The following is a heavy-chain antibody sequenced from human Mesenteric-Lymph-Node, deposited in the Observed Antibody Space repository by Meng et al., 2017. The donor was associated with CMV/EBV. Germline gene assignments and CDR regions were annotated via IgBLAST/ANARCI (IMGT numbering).Heavy chain of an antibody. Sequence: GSLRLSCIVADYPISSGYFWGWIRQPPGKGLEWIGTMSHSGNTYYYTPSLKSRVTISIDTSKNQFSLKLSSVTAADTAVYYCAREFIEYYDSSGYYWNQYYYYYYGMDVWGQGTTVTVSS. CDR1: DYPISSGYF. D-gene: IGHD3-22*01. V-gene: IGHV4-38-2*02. CDR2: MSHSGNT. J-gene: IGHJ6*02. CDR3: AREFIEYYDSSGYYWNQYYYYYYGMDV.